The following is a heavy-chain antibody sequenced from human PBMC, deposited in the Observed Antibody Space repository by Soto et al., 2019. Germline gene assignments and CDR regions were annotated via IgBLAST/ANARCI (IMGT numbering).Heavy chain of an antibody. J-gene: IGHJ6*02. CDR3: ARELRIGEDYYGMDV. CDR1: GGSISSGGYY. D-gene: IGHD3-10*01. CDR2: IYYSGST. V-gene: IGHV4-31*03. Sequence: QVQLQESGPGLVKPSQTLFLTCTVSGGSISSGGYYWSWIRQHPGKGLEWIGYIYYSGSTYYNPSLKSRVTRSVDTSKNQFSLKLSSVTAADTAVYYCARELRIGEDYYGMDVWGQGTTVTVSS.